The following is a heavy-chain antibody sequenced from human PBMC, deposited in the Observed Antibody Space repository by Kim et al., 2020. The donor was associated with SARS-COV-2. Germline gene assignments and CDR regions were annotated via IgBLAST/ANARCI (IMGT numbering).Heavy chain of an antibody. CDR3: AKGCSNSGNCVLIDY. D-gene: IGHD2-15*01. V-gene: IGHV3-30*02. Sequence: AGSVKGPFTSARDSSKSTLYLQMNSLIPEDTALYYCAKGCSNSGNCVLIDYWGQGTLVTVSS. J-gene: IGHJ4*02.